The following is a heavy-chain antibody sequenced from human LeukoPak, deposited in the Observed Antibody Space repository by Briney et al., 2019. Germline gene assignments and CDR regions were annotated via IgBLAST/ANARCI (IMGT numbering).Heavy chain of an antibody. V-gene: IGHV3-11*01. J-gene: IGHJ2*01. Sequence: PGGSLRLSCAASGFTFSDYYMSWIRQAPGKGLEWVSYISISGGAIHYADSVKGRFTISRDNAKSSLYLQMNSLRAEDTAVYYCAKEGGDDWYFHFWGRGTLVTVFS. CDR1: GFTFSDYY. D-gene: IGHD3-10*01. CDR2: ISISGGAI. CDR3: AKEGGDDWYFHF.